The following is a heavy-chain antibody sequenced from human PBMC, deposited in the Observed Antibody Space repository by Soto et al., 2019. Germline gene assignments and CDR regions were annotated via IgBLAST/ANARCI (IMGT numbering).Heavy chain of an antibody. V-gene: IGHV4-39*01. D-gene: IGHD1-26*01. CDR3: ARLDSGSYWY. Sequence: SLTCTVSGGSISSSSYYWGWIRQPPGKGLEWIGNIYYSGSTYYNLSLKSRVTISVDTSKNQFSLKLSSVTAADTAVYYCARLDSGSYWYWGQGTLVTVSS. CDR2: IYYSGST. J-gene: IGHJ4*02. CDR1: GGSISSSSYY.